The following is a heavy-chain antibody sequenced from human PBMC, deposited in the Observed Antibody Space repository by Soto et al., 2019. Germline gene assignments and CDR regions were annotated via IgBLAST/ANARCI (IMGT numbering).Heavy chain of an antibody. D-gene: IGHD6-19*01. CDR2: ISGHNGHT. CDR1: GYNFTTYG. J-gene: IGHJ4*02. CDR3: ARYQPYSTGYYYFDH. Sequence: HVRLVQSGAEVKKPGASVKVSCKTSGYNFTTYGVSWVRQAPGQGLEWMGWISGHNGHTNYAQTFQGRVTMTTDTSKTTAYMELRSLRADDTAVYYCARYQPYSTGYYYFDHWGQGTLAIVTS. V-gene: IGHV1-18*01.